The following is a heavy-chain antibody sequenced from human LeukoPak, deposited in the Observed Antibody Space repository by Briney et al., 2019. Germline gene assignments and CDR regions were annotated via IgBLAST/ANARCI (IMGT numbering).Heavy chain of an antibody. D-gene: IGHD1-26*01. CDR3: ARRAESGSYYDLGHFDY. CDR2: IYYSGST. V-gene: IGHV4-59*01. J-gene: IGHJ4*02. Sequence: SETLSLTCTVSGGSISSYYWSWIRQPPGKGLEWIGYIYYSGSTNYNPSLKSRVTISVDTSKNQFSLKLSSVTAADTAVYYCARRAESGSYYDLGHFDYWGQGTLVTVSS. CDR1: GGSISSYY.